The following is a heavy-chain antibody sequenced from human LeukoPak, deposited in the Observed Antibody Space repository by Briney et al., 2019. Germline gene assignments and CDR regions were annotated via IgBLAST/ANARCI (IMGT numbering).Heavy chain of an antibody. J-gene: IGHJ4*02. CDR2: ISSSSSYI. V-gene: IGHV3-21*01. CDR3: ARDTEPYYYDSSGYYYYFDY. Sequence: GGSLRLSCAASGFIFSHYGMNWVRQAPGKGLEWVSSISSSSSYIYYADSVKGRFTISRDNAKNSLYLQMNSLRAEDTAVYYCARDTEPYYYDSSGYYYYFDYWGQGTLVTVSS. D-gene: IGHD3-22*01. CDR1: GFIFSHYG.